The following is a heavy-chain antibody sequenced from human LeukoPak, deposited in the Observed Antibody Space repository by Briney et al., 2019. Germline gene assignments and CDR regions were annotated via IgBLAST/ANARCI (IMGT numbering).Heavy chain of an antibody. CDR2: ISGSGGST. D-gene: IGHD6-19*01. V-gene: IGHV3-23*01. J-gene: IGHJ4*02. CDR1: GFTFSSYA. CDR3: AAAIAVAGEFDY. Sequence: PGGSLRLSCAASGFTFSSYAMSWVRRAPGKGLEWVSAISGSGGSTYYADSVKGRFTISRDNSKNTLYLQMNSLRAEDTAVYYCAAAIAVAGEFDYWGQGTLVTVSS.